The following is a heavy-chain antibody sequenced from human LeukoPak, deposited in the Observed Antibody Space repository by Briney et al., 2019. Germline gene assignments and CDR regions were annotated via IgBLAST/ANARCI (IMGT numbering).Heavy chain of an antibody. D-gene: IGHD5-12*01. V-gene: IGHV4-59*01. CDR3: ARDQGGGWLRGFYFDY. CDR2: IYYSGST. J-gene: IGHJ4*02. CDR1: GGSNSSYY. Sequence: SETLSLTCTVSGGSNSSYYWSWIRQPPGKGLEWIGYIYYSGSTNYNPSLKSRVTISVDTSKNQFSLKLSSVTAADTAVYYCARDQGGGWLRGFYFDYWGQGTLVTVSS.